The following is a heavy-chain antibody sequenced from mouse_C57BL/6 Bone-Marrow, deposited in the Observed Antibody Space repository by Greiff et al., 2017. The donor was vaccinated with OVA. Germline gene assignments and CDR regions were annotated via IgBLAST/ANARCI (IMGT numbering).Heavy chain of an antibody. D-gene: IGHD1-1*01. J-gene: IGHJ4*01. Sequence: EVQRVESGGDLVKPGGSLKLSCAASGFTFSSYGMSWVRQTPDKRLEWVATISSGGSYTYYPDSVKGRFTISRDNAKNTLYLQMSSLKSEDTAMYYCARLHYYGSRMDYWGQGTSVTVSS. CDR2: ISSGGSYT. CDR3: ARLHYYGSRMDY. CDR1: GFTFSSYG. V-gene: IGHV5-6*01.